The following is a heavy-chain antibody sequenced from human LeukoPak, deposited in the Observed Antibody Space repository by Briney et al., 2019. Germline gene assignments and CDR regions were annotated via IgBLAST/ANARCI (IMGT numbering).Heavy chain of an antibody. D-gene: IGHD1-1*01. CDR3: AKMETDTAMMTNYLDH. J-gene: IGHJ4*02. V-gene: IGHV1-46*02. Sequence: ASVKISCKASGYSFKRYYIHCVRPAPGQGLEWMGVIHPSGSSTNYAQKFQGRVIMTKDTSTSTVYIELNSLKSEDPAVYYCAKMETDTAMMTNYLDHWGQGTLVTVSS. CDR1: GYSFKRYY. CDR2: IHPSGSST.